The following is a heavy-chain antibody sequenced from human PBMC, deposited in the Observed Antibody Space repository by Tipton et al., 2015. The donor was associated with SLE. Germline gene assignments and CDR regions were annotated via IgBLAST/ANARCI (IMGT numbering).Heavy chain of an antibody. Sequence: GLVKPSETLSLTCAVYGGSFSGYYWSWIRQPPGKGLEYIAYMYLSGTTYYNPSLKSRVTISVDTSKNQFSLRLSSVTAADTALYYCARGYSGIWFDPWGQGTLVTVSS. D-gene: IGHD1-26*01. J-gene: IGHJ5*02. CDR2: MYLSGTT. CDR3: ARGYSGIWFDP. CDR1: GGSFSGYY. V-gene: IGHV4-34*01.